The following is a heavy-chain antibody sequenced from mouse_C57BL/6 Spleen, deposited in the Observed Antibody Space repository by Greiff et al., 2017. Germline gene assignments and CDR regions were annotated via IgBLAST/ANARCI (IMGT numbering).Heavy chain of an antibody. CDR3: TTARLWYFDV. CDR1: GFNIKDDY. Sequence: EVKLKQSGAELVRPGASVTLSCTASGFNIKDDYMHWVKQRPEQGLEWIGWIDPENGDTEYASKFQGKATITADTSSNTAYLQLSSLTSEDTAVYYCTTARLWYFDVWGTGTTVTVSS. CDR2: IDPENGDT. V-gene: IGHV14-4*01. J-gene: IGHJ1*03. D-gene: IGHD3-1*01.